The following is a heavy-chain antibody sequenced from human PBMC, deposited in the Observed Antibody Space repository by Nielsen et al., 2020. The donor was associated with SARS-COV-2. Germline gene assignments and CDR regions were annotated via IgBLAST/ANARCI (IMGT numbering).Heavy chain of an antibody. Sequence: ASVKVSCKASGYTFSSHDINWVRQATGQGLEWMGWMNPNSGNTGYAQKFQGRVTMTRNTSISTAYMELSSLRSEDTAVYYCARDGTTTPFDYWGQGTLVTVSS. CDR3: ARDGTTTPFDY. J-gene: IGHJ4*02. CDR2: MNPNSGNT. V-gene: IGHV1-8*02. CDR1: GYTFSSHD. D-gene: IGHD1-7*01.